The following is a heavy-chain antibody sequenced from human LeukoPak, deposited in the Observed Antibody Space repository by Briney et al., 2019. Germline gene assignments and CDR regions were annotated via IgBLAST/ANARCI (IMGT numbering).Heavy chain of an antibody. CDR1: GFTFSSYA. V-gene: IGHV3-23*01. Sequence: PGGSLRLSCAASGFTFSSYAMSWVRQAPGKGLEWVSVVTGSGGSTYYADSVKGRFTISRDNSKNTLYLQMNSLRAEDTAVYYCAKRYYYDSSGYYGYYFDYWGQGTLVTVSS. CDR2: VTGSGGST. J-gene: IGHJ4*02. D-gene: IGHD3-22*01. CDR3: AKRYYYDSSGYYGYYFDY.